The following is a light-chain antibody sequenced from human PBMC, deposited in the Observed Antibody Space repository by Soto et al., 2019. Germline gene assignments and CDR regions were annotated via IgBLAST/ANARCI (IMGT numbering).Light chain of an antibody. CDR3: SSSTTGTAPFV. J-gene: IGLJ1*01. V-gene: IGLV2-14*01. CDR1: TSDVGSYNY. CDR2: EAS. Sequence: QSALTQPASVSGSPGQSITISCTGSTSDVGSYNYVSWYQQHPGKAPKLILYEASHRPSGVSDRFSGSKSGNTASLTVSWLLPDDDADYYCSSSTTGTAPFVFGSGTKVTVL.